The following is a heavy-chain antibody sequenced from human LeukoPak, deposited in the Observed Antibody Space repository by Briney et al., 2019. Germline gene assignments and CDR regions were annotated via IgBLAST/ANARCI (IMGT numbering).Heavy chain of an antibody. CDR1: GFTFSTYS. D-gene: IGHD2-2*01. CDR2: ISTSSGTM. J-gene: IGHJ4*02. CDR3: AREGSAADDFDY. Sequence: PGGSLRLSCAASGFTFSTYSMNWVRQAPGKGMEWVSYISTSSGTMYYADSVKGRFTLSRDNAQNSLYLQMNSLTAEDTAVYYCAREGSAADDFDYWGQGTLVTVSS. V-gene: IGHV3-48*04.